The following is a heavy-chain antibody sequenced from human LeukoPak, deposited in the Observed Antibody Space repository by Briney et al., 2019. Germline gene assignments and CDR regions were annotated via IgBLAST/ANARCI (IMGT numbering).Heavy chain of an antibody. CDR1: GFTFSTYS. CDR2: ISSSSSTI. J-gene: IGHJ4*02. V-gene: IGHV3-48*01. Sequence: GRSLRLSCAASGFTFSTYSMNWVRQAPGKGLEWVSYISSSSSTIYYADSVKGRFTTSRDNAKNSLYLQMNNLRAEDTAVYYCARGSTYYDSSGQVPFDYWGQGTLVSVSS. CDR3: ARGSTYYDSSGQVPFDY. D-gene: IGHD3-22*01.